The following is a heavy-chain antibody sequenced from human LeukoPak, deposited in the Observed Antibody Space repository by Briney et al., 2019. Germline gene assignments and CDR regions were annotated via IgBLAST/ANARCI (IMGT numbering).Heavy chain of an antibody. CDR2: IYYSGST. Sequence: SETLSLTCTVSGGSINSYYWSWIRQPPGKGLEWIGYIYYSGSTNYNPSLKSRVTISVDTSKNQFSLKLSSVTAADTAVYYCARGIQLWSDYFDYWGQGTLVTVSS. D-gene: IGHD5-18*01. V-gene: IGHV4-59*08. CDR1: GGSINSYY. CDR3: ARGIQLWSDYFDY. J-gene: IGHJ4*02.